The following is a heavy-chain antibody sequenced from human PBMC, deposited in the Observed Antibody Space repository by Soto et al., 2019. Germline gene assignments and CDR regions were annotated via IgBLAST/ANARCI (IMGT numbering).Heavy chain of an antibody. D-gene: IGHD3-22*01. Sequence: GASVKVSCKASGYTFTSYYMHWVRQAPGQGLEWMGIINPSGGSTSYAQKFQGRVTMTRDTSTSTVYMELSSLRSEDTAVYYCARAPYYYDSSGYSFDYWGQGTLVTSPQ. CDR2: INPSGGST. J-gene: IGHJ4*02. CDR1: GYTFTSYY. V-gene: IGHV1-46*03. CDR3: ARAPYYYDSSGYSFDY.